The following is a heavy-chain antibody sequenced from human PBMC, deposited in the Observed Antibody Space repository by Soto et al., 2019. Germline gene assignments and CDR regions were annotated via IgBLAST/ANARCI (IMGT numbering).Heavy chain of an antibody. Sequence: ASVKVSCKASGYTFTSYDINWVRQATGQGLEWMGWMNPNSGNTGYAQKFQGRVTMTRNTSISTAYMELSSLRSEDTAVYYCARELDDILTGYSDFDYWGQGTLVTVSS. D-gene: IGHD3-9*01. CDR1: GYTFTSYD. CDR3: ARELDDILTGYSDFDY. V-gene: IGHV1-8*01. J-gene: IGHJ4*02. CDR2: MNPNSGNT.